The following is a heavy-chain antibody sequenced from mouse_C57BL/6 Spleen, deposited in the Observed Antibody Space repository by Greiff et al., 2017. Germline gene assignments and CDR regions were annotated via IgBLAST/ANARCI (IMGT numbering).Heavy chain of an antibody. CDR2: INPSNGGT. Sequence: QVQLQQPGTELVKPGASVKLSCKASGYTFTSYWMHWVKQRPGQGLEWIGNINPSNGGTNYNEKFKSKATLTVDKSSNAAYMQLSSRTSEDSAVYYCARSGREKDFCDWGQGTTLTVSS. V-gene: IGHV1-53*01. D-gene: IGHD3-1*01. CDR1: GYTFTSYW. CDR3: ARSGREKDFCD. J-gene: IGHJ2*01.